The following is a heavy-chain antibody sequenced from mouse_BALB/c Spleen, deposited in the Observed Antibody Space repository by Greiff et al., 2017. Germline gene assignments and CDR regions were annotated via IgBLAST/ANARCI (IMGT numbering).Heavy chain of an antibody. Sequence: EVKLMESGAELVKPGASVKLSCTASGFNIKDTYMHWVKQRPEQGLEWIGRIDPANGNTKYDPKFQGKATITADTSSNTAYLQLSSLTSEDTAVYYCARSPRYDVYFDVWGAGTTVTVSS. D-gene: IGHD2-14*01. V-gene: IGHV14-3*02. J-gene: IGHJ1*01. CDR1: GFNIKDTY. CDR2: IDPANGNT. CDR3: ARSPRYDVYFDV.